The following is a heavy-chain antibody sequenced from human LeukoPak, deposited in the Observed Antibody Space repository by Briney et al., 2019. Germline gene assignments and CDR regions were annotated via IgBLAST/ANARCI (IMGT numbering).Heavy chain of an antibody. CDR1: GFTFSSYG. CDR2: ITSSGTYI. V-gene: IGHV3-21*01. Sequence: PGGSLRLSCAASGFTFSSYGMHWVRQAPGKALEWVSSITSSGTYIFYADSVKGRFTISRDNAKNPLYLQMNSLGPEDTAVYYCARDPYSGNYGNYYYYYMDVWGKGTTVTISS. CDR3: ARDPYSGNYGNYYYYYMDV. D-gene: IGHD1-26*01. J-gene: IGHJ6*03.